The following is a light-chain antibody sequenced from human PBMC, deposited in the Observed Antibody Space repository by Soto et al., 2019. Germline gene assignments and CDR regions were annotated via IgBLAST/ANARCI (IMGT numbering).Light chain of an antibody. V-gene: IGKV1-39*01. Sequence: TQMTQSPASLYASVGDRVTITCRASQSISSYLNWYQQKPGKAPKLLIYAASSLQSGVPSRFSGSGSGTDFTLTISSLQPEDFATYYCQQSYSTPPTFGQGTKVDIK. CDR2: AAS. CDR1: QSISSY. J-gene: IGKJ1*01. CDR3: QQSYSTPPT.